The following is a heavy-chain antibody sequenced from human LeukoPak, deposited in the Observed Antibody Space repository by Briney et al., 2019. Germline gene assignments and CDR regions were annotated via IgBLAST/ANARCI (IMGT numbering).Heavy chain of an antibody. D-gene: IGHD1-14*01. CDR1: GFTFSSYA. CDR2: ISYDGSNK. CDR3: ARDPE. V-gene: IGHV3-30-3*01. J-gene: IGHJ4*02. Sequence: GRSLRLSCAASGFTFSSYAMRWVRQAPGKGLEWVAVISYDGSNKYYADSVKGRFTISRDNSKNTLYLQMNSLRAEDTAVYYCARDPEWGQGTLVTVSS.